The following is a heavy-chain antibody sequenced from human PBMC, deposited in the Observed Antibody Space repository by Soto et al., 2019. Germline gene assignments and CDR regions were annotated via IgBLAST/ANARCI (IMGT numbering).Heavy chain of an antibody. Sequence: VQLVQSGVEVKKPGASVKVSCKASGYTFTNYGISWVRQAPGQGLEWMGWINTYNGNTNYAQKAQGRVTMTTETSTSTAYMELRSLRPDDTAVYYCARDLFYSTRVTVRFDIWGQGTMLTVSS. CDR1: GYTFTNYG. CDR2: INTYNGNT. D-gene: IGHD6-13*01. V-gene: IGHV1-18*01. CDR3: ARDLFYSTRVTVRFDI. J-gene: IGHJ3*02.